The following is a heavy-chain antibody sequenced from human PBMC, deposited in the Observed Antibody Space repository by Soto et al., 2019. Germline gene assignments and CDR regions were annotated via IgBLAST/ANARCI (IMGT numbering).Heavy chain of an antibody. J-gene: IGHJ5*01. D-gene: IGHD2-2*01. CDR3: ANLILPGATYAWFDS. CDR2: ISWNSGSI. V-gene: IGHV3-9*01. CDR1: GFTFDDYA. Sequence: GGSLRLSCAASGFTFDDYAMHWVLQAPGKGLEWVSGISWNSGSIGYADSVKGRFTISRDNAKNSLYLQMNSLRAEDTALYYCANLILPGATYAWFDSWGQGPL.